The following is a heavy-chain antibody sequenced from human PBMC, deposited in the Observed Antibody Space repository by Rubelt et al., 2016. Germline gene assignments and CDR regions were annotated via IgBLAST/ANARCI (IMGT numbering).Heavy chain of an antibody. Sequence: QLQLEESGPGLVKPSETLSLICSVSGGSMNSAGDHWDWIRQSPGKKLEWLGNVNSGGGSYYNPSLRSRVSLFVDTSKNQFSLKVTSVTAADTALYYCARHRAVGLFDSWGQGTLVTVSS. V-gene: IGHV4-39*01. CDR3: ARHRAVGLFDS. CDR1: GGSMNSAGDH. CDR2: VNSGGGS. J-gene: IGHJ4*02. D-gene: IGHD1-26*01.